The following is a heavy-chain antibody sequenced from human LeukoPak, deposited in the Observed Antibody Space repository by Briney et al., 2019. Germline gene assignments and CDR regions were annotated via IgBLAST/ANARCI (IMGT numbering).Heavy chain of an antibody. Sequence: PGRSLRLSCAVSGXTFSSYGXHXVXQAPGXXXXWVAVISHDGSDKYYADSVKGRFTISRDNSKNTVFLEMNSLRSEDTALYLCARDAGWLRFYWYFDLWGRGTLVAVSS. D-gene: IGHD5-24*01. CDR1: GXTFSSYG. CDR2: ISHDGSDK. CDR3: ARDAGWLRFYWYFDL. V-gene: IGHV3-30*03. J-gene: IGHJ2*01.